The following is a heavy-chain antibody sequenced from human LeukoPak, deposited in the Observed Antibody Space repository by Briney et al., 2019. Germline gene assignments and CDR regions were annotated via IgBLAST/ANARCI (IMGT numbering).Heavy chain of an antibody. D-gene: IGHD2-21*02. V-gene: IGHV3-7*01. CDR3: ARDGSRGNLVTAPDY. J-gene: IGHJ4*02. Sequence: PGGSLRLSCTASGFTFGDYWMTWVRQAPGKGLEWVANIKKDGTETYYVDSVKGRFTVSRENAKNSLYLQMNSLRAEDTAVYYCARDGSRGNLVTAPDYWGQGTLVTVSS. CDR1: GFTFGDYW. CDR2: IKKDGTET.